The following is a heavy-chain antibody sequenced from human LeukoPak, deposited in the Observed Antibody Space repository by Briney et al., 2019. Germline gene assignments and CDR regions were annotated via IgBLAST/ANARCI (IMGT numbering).Heavy chain of an antibody. D-gene: IGHD2-15*01. J-gene: IGHJ4*02. CDR2: ITSDSNTI. CDR1: GFAFSTYA. CDR3: ARDRMGGSFDY. Sequence: PGGSLRLSCAAPGFAFSTYAMNWVRQAPGKGLEWVSFITSDSNTIYYADSMKGRFTISRDNAENSLYLQMNSLSAEDTAVYYCARDRMGGSFDYWGQGTLVTVSS. V-gene: IGHV3-48*01.